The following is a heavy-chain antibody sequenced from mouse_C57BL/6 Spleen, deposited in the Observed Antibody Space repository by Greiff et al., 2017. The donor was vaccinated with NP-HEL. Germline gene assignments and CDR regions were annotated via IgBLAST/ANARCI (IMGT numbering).Heavy chain of an antibody. Sequence: EVQLQESGAELVRPGASVKLSCTASGFNIKDYYMHWVKQRPEQGLEWIGRIDPEDGDTEYAPKFQGKATMTADTSSNTAYLQLSSLTSEDTAVYYCTPFITTVVDPYYFDYWGQGTTLTVSS. CDR1: GFNIKDYY. CDR2: IDPEDGDT. CDR3: TPFITTVVDPYYFDY. V-gene: IGHV14-1*01. D-gene: IGHD1-1*01. J-gene: IGHJ2*01.